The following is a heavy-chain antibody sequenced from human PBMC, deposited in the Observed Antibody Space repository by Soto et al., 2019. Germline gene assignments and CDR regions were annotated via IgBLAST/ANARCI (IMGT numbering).Heavy chain of an antibody. J-gene: IGHJ3*02. V-gene: IGHV3-30-3*01. Sequence: GGSLRLSCAASGFTFSSYAMHWVRQAPGKGLEWVAVISYDGSNKYYADSVKGRFTISRDNSKNTLYLQMNSLRAEDTAVYYCARDLYSSSWLSDAFDIWVQGTMVTVSS. D-gene: IGHD6-13*01. CDR2: ISYDGSNK. CDR3: ARDLYSSSWLSDAFDI. CDR1: GFTFSSYA.